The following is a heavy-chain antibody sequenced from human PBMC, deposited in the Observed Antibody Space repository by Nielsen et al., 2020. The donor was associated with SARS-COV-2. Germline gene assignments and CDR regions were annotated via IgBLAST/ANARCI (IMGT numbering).Heavy chain of an antibody. D-gene: IGHD3-10*01. CDR1: GYSFTSYW. CDR2: IYPGDSDT. CDR3: ARQSTKYYCAPACDY. Sequence: GESLKISCKGSGYSFTSYWIGWVRQMPGKGLEWMGIIYPGDSDTRYSPSFQGQVTISADKSISTAYLQWSSLKASDTAMYYCARQSTKYYCAPACDYWGQGTLVTVSS. J-gene: IGHJ4*02. V-gene: IGHV5-51*01.